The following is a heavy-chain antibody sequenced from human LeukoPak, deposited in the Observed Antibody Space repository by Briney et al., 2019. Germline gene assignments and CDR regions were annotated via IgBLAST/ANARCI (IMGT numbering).Heavy chain of an antibody. D-gene: IGHD3-9*01. Sequence: GGSLRLSCAASGFTFSNYAMSWVRQAPGKGLEWVSPITGSGGKTYYADSVKGRFTISRDNSKNTVFLQMNSLRAEDTAVYYCAKWGDYDVLTGYYVSDYWGQGTLVTVSS. CDR1: GFTFSNYA. V-gene: IGHV3-23*01. CDR3: AKWGDYDVLTGYYVSDY. J-gene: IGHJ4*02. CDR2: ITGSGGKT.